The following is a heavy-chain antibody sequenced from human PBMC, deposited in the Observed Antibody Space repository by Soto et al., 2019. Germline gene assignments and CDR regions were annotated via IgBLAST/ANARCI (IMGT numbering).Heavy chain of an antibody. CDR2: ISGCGETT. Sequence: EVQLLESGGGLVQPGGSLRLSCAASGFTFSSYAMWWVRQAPGKGLECVSAISGCGETTYYADSVKGRFTISRDNSKNTLDLQMNSLRADDTAVYYCAFNSGSGSYYFDYWGQGTLVTVSS. V-gene: IGHV3-23*01. D-gene: IGHD3-10*01. CDR3: AFNSGSGSYYFDY. CDR1: GFTFSSYA. J-gene: IGHJ4*02.